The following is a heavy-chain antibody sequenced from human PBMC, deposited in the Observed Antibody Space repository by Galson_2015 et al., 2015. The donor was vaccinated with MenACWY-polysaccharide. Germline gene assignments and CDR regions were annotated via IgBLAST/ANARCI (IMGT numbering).Heavy chain of an antibody. D-gene: IGHD5-12*01. Sequence: SLRLSCAASGFTFDEYAMHWVRQAPGKGLEWVSGISWNSDNISYANSVRGRFTISRDYAKNSLDLEMNSLRVEDTAFYYCAKGAQRGYDHYFDHWGQGILVTVSS. CDR1: GFTFDEYA. V-gene: IGHV3-9*01. CDR2: ISWNSDNI. CDR3: AKGAQRGYDHYFDH. J-gene: IGHJ4*02.